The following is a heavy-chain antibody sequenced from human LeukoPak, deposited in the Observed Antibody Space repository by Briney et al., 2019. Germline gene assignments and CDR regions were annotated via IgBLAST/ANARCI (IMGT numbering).Heavy chain of an antibody. J-gene: IGHJ6*03. Sequence: GGSLRLSCAVSGFSFSSSYMSRVRQAPGSGLEWLPSIHHSDSNTYYAASVMGRSTISRDNAKNTLYLPMNRLSADDTAVSYCSKRGNETSGHHYLDVWGKGTTVSVSS. CDR2: IHHSDSNT. CDR1: GFSFSSSY. V-gene: IGHV3-23*05. D-gene: IGHD5-12*01. CDR3: SKRGNETSGHHYLDV.